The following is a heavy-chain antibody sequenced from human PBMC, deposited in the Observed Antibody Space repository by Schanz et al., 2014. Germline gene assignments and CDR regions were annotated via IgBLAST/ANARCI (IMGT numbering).Heavy chain of an antibody. CDR3: ARVHHYDPSGWGYFDY. V-gene: IGHV3-33*01. J-gene: IGHJ4*02. Sequence: QVQLVESGGGVVQPGTSLILSCSVSGFSLNTYGIHWFRQPAGKGLEWVAVIWNNGVTKYYADSVRGRFTISRDNAKNTLYLQMNSLRAEDTAVYYCARVHHYDPSGWGYFDYWGQGALVTVSS. CDR1: GFSLNTYG. D-gene: IGHD3-22*01. CDR2: IWNNGVTK.